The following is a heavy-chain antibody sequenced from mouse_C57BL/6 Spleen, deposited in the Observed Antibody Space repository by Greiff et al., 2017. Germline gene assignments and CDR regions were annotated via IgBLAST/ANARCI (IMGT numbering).Heavy chain of an antibody. J-gene: IGHJ3*01. CDR1: GYTFTSYG. D-gene: IGHD3-2*02. CDR2: IYPRSGNT. Sequence: QVHVKQSGAELARPGASVKLSCKASGYTFTSYGISWVKQRTGQGLEWIGEIYPRSGNTYYNEKFKGKATLTADKSSSTAYMELRSLTSEDSAVYFCARGETAQAGFAYWGQGTLVTVSA. CDR3: ARGETAQAGFAY. V-gene: IGHV1-81*01.